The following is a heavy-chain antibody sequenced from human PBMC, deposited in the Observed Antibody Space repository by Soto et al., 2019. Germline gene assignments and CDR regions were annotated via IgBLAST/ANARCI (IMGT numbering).Heavy chain of an antibody. CDR2: INHSGTT. D-gene: IGHD6-25*01. J-gene: IGHJ6*02. V-gene: IGHV4-34*01. Sequence: SETLSLTCGVYRGSFSGLYWSWVRQTPGGGLEWIGEINHSGTTNYNPSFQNRVTISVDKSTNNFSLKMTSVTAADAAVYYCARGRGYVYGSNFYGLDVWGQGTTVTVSS. CDR1: RGSFSGLY. CDR3: ARGRGYVYGSNFYGLDV.